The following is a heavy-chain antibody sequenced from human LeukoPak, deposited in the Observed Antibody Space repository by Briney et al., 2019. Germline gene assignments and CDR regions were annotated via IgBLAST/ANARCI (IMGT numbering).Heavy chain of an antibody. CDR1: GGSISSYY. D-gene: IGHD2/OR15-2a*01. Sequence: PSETLSLTCTVSGGSISSYYWSWIRQPPGKGLEWIGYIYYSGSTNYNPSPKSRVTISVDTSKNQFSLKLSSVTAADTAVYFCARHPFSSPFDYWGQGTLVTVSS. CDR3: ARHPFSSPFDY. V-gene: IGHV4-59*08. CDR2: IYYSGST. J-gene: IGHJ4*02.